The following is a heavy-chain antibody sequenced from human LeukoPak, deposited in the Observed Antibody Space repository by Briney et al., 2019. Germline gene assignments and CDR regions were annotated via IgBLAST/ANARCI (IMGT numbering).Heavy chain of an antibody. V-gene: IGHV3-7*01. CDR1: GFTFSTYW. Sequence: GGSLRLSCAASGFTFSTYWMSWVRQAPGKGLEWVANINQDGNGKHYLDSVKGRFTISRDNAKNSLYLQMNSLRVEDTAVYYCARWDLMVANGGFDYWGQGTLVTVSS. CDR2: INQDGNGK. CDR3: ARWDLMVANGGFDY. D-gene: IGHD4-23*01. J-gene: IGHJ4*02.